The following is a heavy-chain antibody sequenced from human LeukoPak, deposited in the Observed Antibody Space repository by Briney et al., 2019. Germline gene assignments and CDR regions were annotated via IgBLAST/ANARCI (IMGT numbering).Heavy chain of an antibody. V-gene: IGHV4-30-4*01. CDR3: ARVESPLYSGYDGNWFDP. J-gene: IGHJ5*02. D-gene: IGHD5-12*01. Sequence: SQTLSLTCTVSGGSISSGDYYWSWIRQPPGKGLEWIGYIYYSGSTYYNPSLKSRVTISVDTSKNQFSLKLSSVTAADTAVYYCARVESPLYSGYDGNWFDPWGQGTLVTVSS. CDR2: IYYSGST. CDR1: GGSISSGDYY.